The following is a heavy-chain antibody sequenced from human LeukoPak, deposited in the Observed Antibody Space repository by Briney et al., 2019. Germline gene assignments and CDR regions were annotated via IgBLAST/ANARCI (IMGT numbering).Heavy chain of an antibody. J-gene: IGHJ4*02. Sequence: GGSLRLSCAASGFTFSSYAMHWVRQAPGKGLEWVSSISSSSSYIYYADSVKGRFTISRDNAKNSLSLQMNSLRAEDTAVYYCARKFGLLFDYWGQGTLVTVSS. D-gene: IGHD3-22*01. V-gene: IGHV3-21*04. CDR1: GFTFSSYA. CDR2: ISSSSSYI. CDR3: ARKFGLLFDY.